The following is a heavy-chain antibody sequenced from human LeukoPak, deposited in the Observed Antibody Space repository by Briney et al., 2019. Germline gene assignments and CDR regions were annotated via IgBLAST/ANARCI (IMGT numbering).Heavy chain of an antibody. CDR1: GYTFSAYC. CDR3: ARDAGVVPAAIGWDGWFDP. Sequence: RASVKVSCKASGYTFSAYCMHWVRQAPGQGLEWMGWINPNSGGTNYAQKFQGRVTMTRDTSISTAYMELSRLRSDDTAVYYCARDAGVVPAAIGWDGWFDPWGQGTLVTVSS. D-gene: IGHD2-2*02. V-gene: IGHV1-2*02. J-gene: IGHJ5*02. CDR2: INPNSGGT.